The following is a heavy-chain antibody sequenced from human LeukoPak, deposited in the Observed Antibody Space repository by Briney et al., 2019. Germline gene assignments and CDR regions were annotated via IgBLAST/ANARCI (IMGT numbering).Heavy chain of an antibody. CDR2: IYYTGST. CDR1: GGSISSSSYY. V-gene: IGHV4-39*01. Sequence: PSETLSLTCTVSGGSISSSSYYWGWIRQPPGKGLEWIGSIYYTGSTYYNPSLKSRVTISVGTSKNQFSLKLSSVTAADTAVYYCARQGFTFDYWGQGTLVTVSS. CDR3: ARQGFTFDY. J-gene: IGHJ4*02.